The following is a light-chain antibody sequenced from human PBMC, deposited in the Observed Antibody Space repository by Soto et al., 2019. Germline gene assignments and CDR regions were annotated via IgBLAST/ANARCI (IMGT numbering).Light chain of an antibody. Sequence: QPALTQPASVSGSPGQSITISCTGTSSDVGAYTYVSWYQQHPGKAPKLMIFEVSDRPSGVSNRFSGSKSGNTASPTISGLQAEDEADYYCSSYTTSNTLVFGGGTKLTVL. CDR1: SSDVGAYTY. CDR2: EVS. J-gene: IGLJ2*01. CDR3: SSYTTSNTLV. V-gene: IGLV2-14*01.